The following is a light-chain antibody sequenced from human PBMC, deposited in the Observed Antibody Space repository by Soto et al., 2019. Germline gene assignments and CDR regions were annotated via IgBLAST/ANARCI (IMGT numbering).Light chain of an antibody. J-gene: IGKJ3*01. Sequence: EIVLTQSPGTLSLSPGERATLSCRASPTVISNYLAWYQQKPGQAPRLLIYGASNRATAIPDKFSGSGSGTYFTLTISRLEPEDFAGYYCQLDGDSAPFTFGPGTKVDIK. CDR3: QLDGDSAPFT. CDR1: PTVISNY. CDR2: GAS. V-gene: IGKV3-20*01.